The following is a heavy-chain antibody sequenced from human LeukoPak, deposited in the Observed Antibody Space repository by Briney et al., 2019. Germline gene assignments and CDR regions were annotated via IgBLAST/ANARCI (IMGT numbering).Heavy chain of an antibody. D-gene: IGHD3-10*01. Sequence: GGSLRLSCAASGFTFDDYAMHWVRQAPGKGLQWVPLITGDGGGTYHADSVKGRFTISRDNSKNSLYLQMNSLKTEDTALYFCAKDKYYGTCTYRELDYWGQGTLVTVSS. CDR2: ITGDGGGT. J-gene: IGHJ4*02. CDR1: GFTFDDYA. V-gene: IGHV3-43*02. CDR3: AKDKYYGTCTYRELDY.